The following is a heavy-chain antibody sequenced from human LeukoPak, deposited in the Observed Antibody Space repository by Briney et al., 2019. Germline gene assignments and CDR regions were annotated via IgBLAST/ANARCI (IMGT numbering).Heavy chain of an antibody. Sequence: GALVEVSCKASGYTFTSYDINWVRQATGQGLEWMGWMNPNSGNTGYAQKFQGRVAITADESTSTAYMELSSLRSEDTAVYYCARVPVYYYDSSGHPAGAFDYWGQGTLVTVSS. D-gene: IGHD3-22*01. CDR3: ARVPVYYYDSSGHPAGAFDY. J-gene: IGHJ4*02. CDR2: MNPNSGNT. V-gene: IGHV1-8*01. CDR1: GYTFTSYD.